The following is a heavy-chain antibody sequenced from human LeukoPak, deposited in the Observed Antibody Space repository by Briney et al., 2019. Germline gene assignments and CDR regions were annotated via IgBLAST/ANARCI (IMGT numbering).Heavy chain of an antibody. Sequence: GVSLRLSCAASGFTFGTYSMIWVRQAPGKGLEWVSGIFGDGSGKYYTDSVKGRFTISRDNSKNTLSLQMDSLRADDTAIYYCAKDRVPDGVWSVDNWGQGTLVTVSS. D-gene: IGHD3-3*01. V-gene: IGHV3-23*01. CDR1: GFTFGTYS. J-gene: IGHJ4*02. CDR2: IFGDGSGK. CDR3: AKDRVPDGVWSVDN.